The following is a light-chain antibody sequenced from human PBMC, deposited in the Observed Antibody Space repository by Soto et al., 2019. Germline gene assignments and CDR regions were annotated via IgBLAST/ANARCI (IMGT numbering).Light chain of an antibody. J-gene: IGKJ5*01. Sequence: DIPMTQSPSSVSASVGDRVTITCRASQGISSWLAWYQQKPGKAPKLLIYAASILQSGVPSRFSVSGSVTDFTLTISTLQPEYFAPYYCQHANSFPFSFGQGTRLDIK. CDR3: QHANSFPFS. V-gene: IGKV1-12*01. CDR2: AAS. CDR1: QGISSW.